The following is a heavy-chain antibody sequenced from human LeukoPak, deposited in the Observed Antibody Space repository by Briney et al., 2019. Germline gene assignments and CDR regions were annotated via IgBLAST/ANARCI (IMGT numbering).Heavy chain of an antibody. CDR3: AVGYGSGSYSGEIY. CDR2: VDPEDGER. J-gene: IGHJ4*02. Sequence: GATVKISCKASGYTFTDYYMHWVQQAPGKGLEWMGRVDPEDGERIYAGNFHDRVTITADTSTDTAYMELSSLRSEDTAVYYCAVGYGSGSYSGEIYWGQGTLVTVSS. V-gene: IGHV1-69-2*01. CDR1: GYTFTDYY. D-gene: IGHD3-10*01.